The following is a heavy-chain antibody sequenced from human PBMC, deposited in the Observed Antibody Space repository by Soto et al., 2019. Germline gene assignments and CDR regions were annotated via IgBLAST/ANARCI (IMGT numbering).Heavy chain of an antibody. D-gene: IGHD3-22*01. CDR1: GFTFSSYA. Sequence: HPGRSLRRSCAAPGFTFSSYAMHGVRQAPGKGLEGVAVIAYDGSNKYYADSVKGRFTISRDNSKNTLYLQMNSLRAEDTAVYYCAREGLQWRVTYDSSGYPAPHYYGMDVWGQGTTVTVSS. CDR2: IAYDGSNK. J-gene: IGHJ6*02. CDR3: AREGLQWRVTYDSSGYPAPHYYGMDV. V-gene: IGHV3-30-3*01.